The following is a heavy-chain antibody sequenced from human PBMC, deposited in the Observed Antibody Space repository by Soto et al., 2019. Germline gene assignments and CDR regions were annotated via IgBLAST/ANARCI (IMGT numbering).Heavy chain of an antibody. CDR1: GGSISSYS. J-gene: IGHJ4*02. V-gene: IGHV4-59*01. CDR2: IYYSGST. CDR3: ARDRQYYDYVWGSYRYDGFDY. Sequence: SETLSLTCTVSGGSISSYSWSWIRQPPGKGLEWSGYIYYSGSTNYNPSLKSRVTISVDTSKNQFSLKLSSVTAADTAVYYCARDRQYYDYVWGSYRYDGFDYWGQGTLVTVSS. D-gene: IGHD3-16*02.